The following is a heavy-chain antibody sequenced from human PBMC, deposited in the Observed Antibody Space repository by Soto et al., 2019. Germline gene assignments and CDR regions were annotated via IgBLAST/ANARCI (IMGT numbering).Heavy chain of an antibody. CDR3: ARANDSSGYYYPVAWLDP. V-gene: IGHV1-69*06. D-gene: IGHD3-22*01. J-gene: IGHJ5*02. CDR1: GGTFSSYA. Sequence: SVKVSCKASGGTFSSYAISWVRQAPGQGLEWMGGIIPIFGTANYAQKFQGRVTITADKSTSTAYMELSSLRSEDTAVYYCARANDSSGYYYPVAWLDPCGQGTLLTVYS. CDR2: IIPIFGTA.